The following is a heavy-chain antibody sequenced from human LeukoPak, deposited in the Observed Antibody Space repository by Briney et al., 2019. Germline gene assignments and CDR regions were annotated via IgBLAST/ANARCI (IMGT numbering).Heavy chain of an antibody. CDR1: GFTVSSNY. J-gene: IGHJ4*02. CDR2: IYNDGST. CDR3: ARGYSSPDY. V-gene: IGHV3-66*01. Sequence: GGSLRLSCAASGFTVSSNYMSWVRQAPGQGLEWVSVIYNDGSTFYADSVRGRFTVSRDNSKNTLYLQMNSLRAEGTAVYYCARGYSSPDYWGQGTLVTVSS. D-gene: IGHD6-13*01.